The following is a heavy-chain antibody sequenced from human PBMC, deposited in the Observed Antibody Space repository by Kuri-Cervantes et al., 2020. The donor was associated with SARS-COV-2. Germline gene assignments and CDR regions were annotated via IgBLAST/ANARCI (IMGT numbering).Heavy chain of an antibody. V-gene: IGHV5-51*01. CDR1: GYSFTSYW. Sequence: GEALKIPCKGSGYSFTSYWIGWVRQMPGKGLEWMGIIYPGDSDTRYSPSFQGQVTISADKSISTAYLQWSSLKASDTAMYYCARRSRPYGDDDAFDIWGQGTMVTVSS. CDR2: IYPGDSDT. J-gene: IGHJ3*02. D-gene: IGHD4-17*01. CDR3: ARRSRPYGDDDAFDI.